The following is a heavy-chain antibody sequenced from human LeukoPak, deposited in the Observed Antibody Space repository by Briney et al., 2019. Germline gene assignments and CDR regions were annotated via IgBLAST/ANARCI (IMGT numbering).Heavy chain of an antibody. V-gene: IGHV4-30-4*07. CDR2: IYYSGST. D-gene: IGHD1-7*01. Sequence: PSETLSLTCAVSGGSISSGGYSWSWIRQPPGKGLEWIGYIYYSGSTYYNPSLKSRVTISVDTSKNQFSLKLSSVTAADTAVYYCARVERGNYPYYYYYYMDVWGKGTTVTVSS. CDR1: GGSISSGGYS. CDR3: ARVERGNYPYYYYYYMDV. J-gene: IGHJ6*03.